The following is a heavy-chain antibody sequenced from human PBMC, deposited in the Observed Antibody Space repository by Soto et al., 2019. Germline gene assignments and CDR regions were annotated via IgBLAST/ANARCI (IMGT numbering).Heavy chain of an antibody. CDR1: GFTFSSYG. CDR3: AKEVAVAGDFDY. CDR2: ISSDGNTK. J-gene: IGHJ4*01. D-gene: IGHD6-19*01. Sequence: QSGGSLRLSCVASGFTFSSYGIHWVRQAPGKGLEWVAVISSDGNTKYYADSVKGRFTISRDNSKNTLYLQMDSLRPEDTAVYYCAKEVAVAGDFDYWGHGTLVTVSS. V-gene: IGHV3-30*18.